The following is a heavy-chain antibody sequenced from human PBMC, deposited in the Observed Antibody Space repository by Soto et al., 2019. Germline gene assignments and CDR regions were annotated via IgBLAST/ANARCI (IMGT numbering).Heavy chain of an antibody. CDR2: ISGSGGST. Sequence: GGSLRLSCAASGFTFSSYAMSWVRQAPGKGLEWVSAISGSGGSTYYADSVKGRFTISRDNSKNTRYLQMNSLRAEDTAVYYCAKHRYDFWSGYWYWGQGTLVTVSS. J-gene: IGHJ4*02. CDR3: AKHRYDFWSGYWY. D-gene: IGHD3-3*01. CDR1: GFTFSSYA. V-gene: IGHV3-23*01.